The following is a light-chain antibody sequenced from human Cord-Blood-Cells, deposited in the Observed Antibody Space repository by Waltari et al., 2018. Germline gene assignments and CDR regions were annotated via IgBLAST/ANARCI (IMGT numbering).Light chain of an antibody. CDR1: SSDVGGYNY. Sequence: QSALTQPRSVSGSPGQSVPISCTGTSSDVGGYNYVSWYQQHPGKAPKLMIYVVSKRPSGVPDRFSGSKSGNTASLTISGLQAEDEADYYCCSYAGSYTFVVFGGGTKLTVL. J-gene: IGLJ2*01. CDR2: VVS. CDR3: CSYAGSYTFVV. V-gene: IGLV2-11*01.